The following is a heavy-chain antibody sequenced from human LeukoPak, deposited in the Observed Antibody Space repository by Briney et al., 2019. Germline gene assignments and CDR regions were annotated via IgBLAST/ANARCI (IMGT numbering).Heavy chain of an antibody. CDR3: ARGRITIFGVVPYYYMDV. Sequence: SETLSLTCTVSGGSISSYYWSWIRQPPGKGLEWIGYIYYSGSTNYNPSLKSRVTISVDTSKNQFSLKLSSVTAADTPVYYCARGRITIFGVVPYYYMDVWGKGTTVTVSS. J-gene: IGHJ6*03. CDR2: IYYSGST. V-gene: IGHV4-59*01. CDR1: GGSISSYY. D-gene: IGHD3-3*01.